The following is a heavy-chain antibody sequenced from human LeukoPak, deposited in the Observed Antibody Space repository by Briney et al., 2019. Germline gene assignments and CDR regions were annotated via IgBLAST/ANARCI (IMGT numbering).Heavy chain of an antibody. J-gene: IGHJ5*02. CDR2: VYYTGNT. CDR3: ARGTNWANWFDP. CDR1: SGSISSYY. Sequence: SETLSLTCTISSGSISSYYWSWIRQPPGKGLEWIGYVYYTGNTNYNPSLKSRVTISVDTSKNQFSLKLSSVTAADTAVYYCARGTNWANWFDPWGQGTLVTVSS. D-gene: IGHD7-27*01. V-gene: IGHV4-59*01.